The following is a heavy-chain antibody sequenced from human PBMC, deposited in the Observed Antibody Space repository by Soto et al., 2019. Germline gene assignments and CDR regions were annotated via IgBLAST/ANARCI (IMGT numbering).Heavy chain of an antibody. CDR3: ASPGGYSYGYGFYY. CDR2: IYHSGST. D-gene: IGHD5-18*01. CDR1: GGSISSSNW. V-gene: IGHV4-4*02. J-gene: IGHJ4*02. Sequence: QVQLQESGPGLVKPSGTLSLTCAVSGGSISSSNWWSWVRQPPGKGLEWIGEIYHSGSTNYNPSLKSRVTISVDTSKNQFSLKLSSVTAADTAVYYCASPGGYSYGYGFYYWGQGTLVTVSS.